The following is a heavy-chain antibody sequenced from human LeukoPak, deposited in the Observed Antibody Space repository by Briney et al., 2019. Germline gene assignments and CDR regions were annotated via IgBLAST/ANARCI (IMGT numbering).Heavy chain of an antibody. CDR2: IYYSGNT. CDR1: GGSISNKY. J-gene: IGHJ4*02. D-gene: IGHD6-19*01. CDR3: ASGSGWYGY. Sequence: PSETLSLTCTVSGGSISNKYWSWIRQPPGKGLEWIGYIYYSGNTNYNPSLKSRVTILVDTSKNQVSLKLSSVTAADTAVYYCASGSGWYGYWGQGTLVTVSS. V-gene: IGHV4-59*08.